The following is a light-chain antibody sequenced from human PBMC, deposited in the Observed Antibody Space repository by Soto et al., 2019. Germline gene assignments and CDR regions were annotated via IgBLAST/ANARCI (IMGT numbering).Light chain of an antibody. CDR2: GAS. CDR1: QSVSSN. V-gene: IGKV3-15*01. CDR3: QQYKNWSTT. J-gene: IGKJ1*01. Sequence: EILLTQSLAALSKSQGERATLSCRASQSVSSNLAWYQQKPGQAPRLLIYGASTRATGIPARFSGSGSGTEFTLTISSLQSEDFAVYYCQQYKNWSTTFGQGTKV.